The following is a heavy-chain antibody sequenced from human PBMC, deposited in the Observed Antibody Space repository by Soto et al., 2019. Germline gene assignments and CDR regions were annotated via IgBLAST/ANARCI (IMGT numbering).Heavy chain of an antibody. CDR3: ARLSPGVLTHKYNWFDP. CDR2: IYYSGST. D-gene: IGHD3-3*01. V-gene: IGHV4-59*01. Sequence: SETLSLTCTVSGGSISSYYWSWIRQPPGKGLEWIGYIYYSGSTNYNPSLKSRVTISVDTSKNQFSLKLSSVTAADTAVYYCARLSPGVLTHKYNWFDPWGQGTLVTVSS. CDR1: GGSISSYY. J-gene: IGHJ5*02.